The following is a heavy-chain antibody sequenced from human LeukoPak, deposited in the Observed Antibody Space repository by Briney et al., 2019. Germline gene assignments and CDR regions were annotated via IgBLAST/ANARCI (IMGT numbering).Heavy chain of an antibody. D-gene: IGHD3-10*01. Sequence: ASVKVSCKASGGTFSSYAISWVRQAPGQGLEWMGRIIPILGIANYAQKFQGRVTITADKSTSTAYMELSSLRSEDTAVYYCARDHSPTMVRGVNKRPYYYYGMDVWGQGTTVTVSS. CDR3: ARDHSPTMVRGVNKRPYYYYGMDV. J-gene: IGHJ6*02. CDR2: IIPILGIA. CDR1: GGTFSSYA. V-gene: IGHV1-69*04.